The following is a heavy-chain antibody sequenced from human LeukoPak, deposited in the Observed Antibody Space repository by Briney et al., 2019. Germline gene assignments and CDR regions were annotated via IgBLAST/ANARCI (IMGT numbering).Heavy chain of an antibody. Sequence: SVKVSCKASGGTFSSYAISWVRQAPGQGLEWMGRIIPNLGIANYAQKFQGRVTITADKSTSTAYMELSSLRSEDTAVYYCARHGGGNDWPFQHWGQGTLVTVSS. V-gene: IGHV1-69*04. CDR3: ARHGGGNDWPFQH. CDR2: IIPNLGIA. J-gene: IGHJ1*01. D-gene: IGHD5-12*01. CDR1: GGTFSSYA.